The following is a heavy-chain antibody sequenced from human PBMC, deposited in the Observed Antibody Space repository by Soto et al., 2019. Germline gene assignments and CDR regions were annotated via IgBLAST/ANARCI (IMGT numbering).Heavy chain of an antibody. J-gene: IGHJ6*02. CDR2: INYDGYS. Sequence: QVQVQESGPGLVKPSETLSLTCTVSGGSITNYYCSWFRQPPGKGLEWIGYINYDGYSAYNLSLKLRVTLQMDASKTQFSLMLESVTATDTAVYYCASHGFGPLHGLVDVWGPGTTVIVSS. CDR3: ASHGFGPLHGLVDV. CDR1: GGSITNYY. D-gene: IGHD3-10*01. V-gene: IGHV4-59*08.